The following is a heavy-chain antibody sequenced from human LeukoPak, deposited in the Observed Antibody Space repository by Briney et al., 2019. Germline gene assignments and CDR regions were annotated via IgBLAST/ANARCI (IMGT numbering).Heavy chain of an antibody. J-gene: IGHJ4*02. V-gene: IGHV5-10-1*01. D-gene: IGHD6-19*01. CDR1: GFSFTSYW. Sequence: GESLKISCKGSGFSFTSYWITWVRQTPGKGLEWMGRTDPGDSYANYSPSFQGHVTISADKSISTAYLQWSSLKASDTAVYYCARCTASSSNDYWGQGTLVTASS. CDR2: TDPGDSYA. CDR3: ARCTASSSNDY.